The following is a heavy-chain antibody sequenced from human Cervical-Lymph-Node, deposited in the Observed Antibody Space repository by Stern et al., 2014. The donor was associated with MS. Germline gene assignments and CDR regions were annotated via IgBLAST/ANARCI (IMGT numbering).Heavy chain of an antibody. D-gene: IGHD2-15*01. Sequence: VQLVESGAEVKKPGASVKVSCKASGYTFTSYGISWVRQATGQGLEWIGWISVDIVHTYDAHMLQGRSTLPTYTSTSTAYMELRSLRSDDTAVYYCARGLLGSENAFDIWSQGTMVTVSS. CDR2: ISVDIVHT. CDR1: GYTFTSYG. CDR3: ARGLLGSENAFDI. J-gene: IGHJ3*02. V-gene: IGHV1-18*01.